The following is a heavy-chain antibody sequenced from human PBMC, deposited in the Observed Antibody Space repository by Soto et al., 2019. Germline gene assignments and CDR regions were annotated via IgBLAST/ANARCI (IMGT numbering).Heavy chain of an antibody. CDR1: GWSFSGYY. CDR3: ARGLREQYFDY. D-gene: IGHD1-26*01. Sequence: SETLSLACSVYGWSFSGYYWSWIRQPPGKGLEWIGEINHSGSTNYNPSLKSRVTISVDTSKNQFSLKLSSVTAADTAVYYCARGLREQYFDYWGQGTLVTVSS. J-gene: IGHJ4*02. CDR2: INHSGST. V-gene: IGHV4-34*01.